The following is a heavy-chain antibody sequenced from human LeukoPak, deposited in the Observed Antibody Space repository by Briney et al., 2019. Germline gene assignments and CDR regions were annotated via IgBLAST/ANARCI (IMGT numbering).Heavy chain of an antibody. CDR2: IYSGGST. D-gene: IGHD5-24*01. Sequence: PGGSLRLSCAASGFTVSSNYMSWVRQAPGKGLEWVSDIYSGGSTYYADYVKGRFTISRHNSKNSLYLQMNSLRAEDTAVYYCARGGRDGYNSPHFDYWGQGTLVTVSS. CDR3: ARGGRDGYNSPHFDY. V-gene: IGHV3-53*04. CDR1: GFTVSSNY. J-gene: IGHJ4*02.